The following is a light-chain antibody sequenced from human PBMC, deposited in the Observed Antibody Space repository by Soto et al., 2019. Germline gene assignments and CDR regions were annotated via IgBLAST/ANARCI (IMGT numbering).Light chain of an antibody. CDR1: SSDVGGYNY. V-gene: IGLV2-14*01. J-gene: IGLJ1*01. CDR2: EVR. CDR3: TSYTSSSTYV. Sequence: QAVVTQPASVSGSPGQSITISCTGTSSDVGGYNYVSWYQQHPGKAPKLLICEVRHRPSGISNRFSGSKSGNTASLTISGLQAEDEADFYCTSYTSSSTYVFGTGTKLTVL.